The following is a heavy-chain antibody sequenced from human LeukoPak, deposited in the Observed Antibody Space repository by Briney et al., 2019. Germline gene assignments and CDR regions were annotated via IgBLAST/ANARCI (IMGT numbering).Heavy chain of an antibody. CDR3: ATWAFYHNLDV. D-gene: IGHD2/OR15-2a*01. CDR1: GFNIGPYA. Sequence: GGSLRLSCAASGFNIGPYAMYWVRQGPGRGLECVSVIKADGSGTFYSDSVRGRFTTSRDNSKNSLYLQMSSLTSDDTALYYCATWAFYHNLDVWGQGTTVAVSS. J-gene: IGHJ6*02. V-gene: IGHV3-43*02. CDR2: IKADGSGT.